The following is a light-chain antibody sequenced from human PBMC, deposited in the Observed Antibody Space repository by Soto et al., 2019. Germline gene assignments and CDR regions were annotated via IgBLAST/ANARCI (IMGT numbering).Light chain of an antibody. CDR3: QQYNSYSRT. Sequence: DIQMTQSPSTLSASVGDRVTITCRASQSVCSWLAWYQQKPGKAPKLLIFKASSLESGVLTRFSGSGFGTKFTLTISSLQPDDFATYYCQQYNSYSRTFGQGTKVEIK. CDR2: KAS. CDR1: QSVCSW. V-gene: IGKV1-5*03. J-gene: IGKJ1*01.